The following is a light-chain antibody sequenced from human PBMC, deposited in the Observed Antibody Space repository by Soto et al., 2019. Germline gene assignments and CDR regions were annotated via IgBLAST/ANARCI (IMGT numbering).Light chain of an antibody. CDR3: PQYNNWPIT. Sequence: EIVMTQSPGTLSLTPGERATLSCRASQSFSSMLAWYQQKPGQAPRLLISGASSRATGIPDRFSGSGSGTDFTLTISRLEPEDFAVYYCPQYNNWPITFGQGTRLEIK. J-gene: IGKJ5*01. V-gene: IGKV3D-15*01. CDR2: GAS. CDR1: QSFSSM.